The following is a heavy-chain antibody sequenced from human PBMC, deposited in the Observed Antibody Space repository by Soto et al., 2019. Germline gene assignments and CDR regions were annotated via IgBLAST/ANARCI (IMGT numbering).Heavy chain of an antibody. Sequence: ASVKVSCKASVYTFTSYYMHWVRQAPGQGLEWMGIINPSGGSTSYAQKFQGRVTMTTDISTTTAYMELTSLRSEDTAIYYCAKVSRKGSAIDFDYWGQGTLVTVSS. CDR1: VYTFTSYY. V-gene: IGHV1-46*01. J-gene: IGHJ4*02. D-gene: IGHD3-10*01. CDR2: INPSGGST. CDR3: AKVSRKGSAIDFDY.